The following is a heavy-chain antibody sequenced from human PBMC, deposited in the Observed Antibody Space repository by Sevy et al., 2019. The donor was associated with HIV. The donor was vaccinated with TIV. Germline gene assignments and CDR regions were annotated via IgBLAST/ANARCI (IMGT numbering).Heavy chain of an antibody. CDR3: ARDTGGIGMDV. J-gene: IGHJ6*02. CDR1: GFTFSSHW. CDR2: IKQDGSEK. Sequence: GGSLRLSCAASGFTFSSHWMSWVRQAPGKGLEWGANIKQDGSEKYYVDSVKGRFTVTRNKAKNSLSLQMNSLRAEDTAVYYCARDTGGIGMDVWGQGTTVTVSS. D-gene: IGHD6-13*01. V-gene: IGHV3-7*01.